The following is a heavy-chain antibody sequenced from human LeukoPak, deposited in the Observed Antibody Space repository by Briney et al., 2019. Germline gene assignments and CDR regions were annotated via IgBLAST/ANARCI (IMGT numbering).Heavy chain of an antibody. V-gene: IGHV3-30-3*01. Sequence: GGSLRLSCAASGFTFSSYAMHWVRQAPGKGLEWVAVISYDGSNKYYADSVKGRFTISRDNSKNTLYLQMNSLRAEDTAVYYCARTPFDVVATHFDYWGQGTLVTVSS. D-gene: IGHD5-12*01. CDR1: GFTFSSYA. CDR2: ISYDGSNK. J-gene: IGHJ4*02. CDR3: ARTPFDVVATHFDY.